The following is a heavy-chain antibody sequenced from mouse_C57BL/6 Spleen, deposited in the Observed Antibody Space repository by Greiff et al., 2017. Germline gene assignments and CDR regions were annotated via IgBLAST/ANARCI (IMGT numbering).Heavy chain of an antibody. Sequence: QVQLKQPGAELVKPGASVKLSCKASGYTFTSYWMHWVKQRPGQGLEWIGMIHPNSGSTNYNEKFKSKATLTVDKSSSTAYMQLSSLTSEDSAVFDCAREGMYSNCSGFADWGQGTLVTVSA. CDR3: AREGMYSNCSGFAD. J-gene: IGHJ3*01. CDR2: IHPNSGST. D-gene: IGHD2-5*01. CDR1: GYTFTSYW. V-gene: IGHV1-64*01.